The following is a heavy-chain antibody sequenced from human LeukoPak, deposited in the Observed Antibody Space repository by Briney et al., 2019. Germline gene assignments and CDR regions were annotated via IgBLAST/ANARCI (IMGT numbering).Heavy chain of an antibody. CDR2: ISGSGGST. D-gene: IGHD5-12*01. J-gene: IGHJ4*02. Sequence: GGSLRLSCAASGFTFSSYAMSWVRQASGKGLEWVSVISGSGGSTYYADSVKGRFTISRDNAKNSLYLQMNSLRAEDTAVYYCARDSLVAAPYWGQGTLVTVSS. CDR3: ARDSLVAAPY. V-gene: IGHV3-23*01. CDR1: GFTFSSYA.